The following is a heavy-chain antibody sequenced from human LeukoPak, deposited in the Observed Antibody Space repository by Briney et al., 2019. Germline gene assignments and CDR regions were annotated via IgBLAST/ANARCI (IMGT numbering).Heavy chain of an antibody. CDR1: GGSISSSSYY. Sequence: KSSETLFLTCTVSGGSISSSSYYWGWIRQPPGKGLEWIGSIYYSGSTYYNPSLKSRVTISVDTSKNQFSLKLSSVTAADTAVYYCARHPPYGSGSWGSYYFDYWGQGTLVTVSS. CDR2: IYYSGST. J-gene: IGHJ4*02. CDR3: ARHPPYGSGSWGSYYFDY. V-gene: IGHV4-39*01. D-gene: IGHD3-10*01.